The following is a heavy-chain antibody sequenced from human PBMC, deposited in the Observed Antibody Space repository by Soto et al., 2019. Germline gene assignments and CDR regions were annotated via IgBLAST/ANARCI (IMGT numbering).Heavy chain of an antibody. V-gene: IGHV4-61*01. CDR3: ARGYSSSWHQSYYFDY. D-gene: IGHD6-13*01. CDR2: IYYSGST. CDR1: GGSVSSGSYY. Sequence: SETLSLTCTVSGGSVSSGSYYWSWIRQPPGKGLEWIGYIYYSGSTNYNPCLKSRVTISVDTSKNQFSLKLSSVTAADTAVYYCARGYSSSWHQSYYFDYWGQGTLVTVS. J-gene: IGHJ4*02.